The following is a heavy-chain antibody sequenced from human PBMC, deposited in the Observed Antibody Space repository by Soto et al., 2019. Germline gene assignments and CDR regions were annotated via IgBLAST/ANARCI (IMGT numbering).Heavy chain of an antibody. V-gene: IGHV4-61*01. D-gene: IGHD1-26*01. CDR3: ARGNVGAIYFDY. J-gene: IGHJ4*02. CDR2: IYYSGST. CDR1: GGSVSSGSYY. Sequence: PSETLSLTCTVSGGSVSSGSYYWSWIRQPPGKGLEWIGYIYYSGSTNYNPSLKSRVTISVDTSKNQFSLKLSSVTAADTAVYYCARGNVGAIYFDYWGQGTLVTVSS.